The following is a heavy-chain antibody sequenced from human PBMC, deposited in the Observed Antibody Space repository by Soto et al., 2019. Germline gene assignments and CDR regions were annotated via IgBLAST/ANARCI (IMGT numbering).Heavy chain of an antibody. CDR2: ISYDGSNK. CDR1: GFTFSSYA. J-gene: IGHJ6*02. V-gene: IGHV3-30-3*01. CDR3: ARDWGGIYGGTTSDYYGMDV. Sequence: PGGSRRLSCAASGFTFSSYAMHWVRQAPGKGLEWVAVISYDGSNKYYADSVKGRFTISRDNSKNTLYLQMNSLRAEDTAVYYCARDWGGIYGGTTSDYYGMDVWGQGTTVTVSS. D-gene: IGHD1-1*01.